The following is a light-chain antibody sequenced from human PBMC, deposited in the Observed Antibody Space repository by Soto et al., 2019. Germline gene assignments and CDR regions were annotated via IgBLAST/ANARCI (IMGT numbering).Light chain of an antibody. CDR3: MQAIHWPWT. J-gene: IGKJ1*01. Sequence: DVVMTQSPLSLPVIFGQPASISCRSSRSLVHTNGNTYLNWFQQRPGQSPRRLIYMVSNRDSGVPGRFSGSGSGTDFTLKISRVEADDVGVYFCMQAIHWPWTFGQGTKVDIK. CDR2: MVS. V-gene: IGKV2-30*02. CDR1: RSLVHTNGNTY.